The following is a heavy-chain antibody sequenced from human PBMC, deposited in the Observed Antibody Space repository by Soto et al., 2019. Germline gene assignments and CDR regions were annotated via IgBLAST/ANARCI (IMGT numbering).Heavy chain of an antibody. Sequence: QVQLQQWGAGLLKPSETLSLTCAVYGGSFSGYYWSWIRQPPGKGLEWIGEINHSGSTNYNPSLKSRVTISVDTSKNQFSLKLSSVTAADTAVYYCARDRLILTGYYTLRPEYNWFDPWGQGTLVTVSS. D-gene: IGHD3-9*01. CDR2: INHSGST. CDR3: ARDRLILTGYYTLRPEYNWFDP. CDR1: GGSFSGYY. J-gene: IGHJ5*02. V-gene: IGHV4-34*01.